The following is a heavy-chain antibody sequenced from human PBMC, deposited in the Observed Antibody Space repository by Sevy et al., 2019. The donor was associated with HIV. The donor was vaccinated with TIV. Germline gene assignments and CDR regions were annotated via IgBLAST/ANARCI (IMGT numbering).Heavy chain of an antibody. CDR1: GFTFSDFC. CDR3: TRDVRALDI. CDR2: IKLDGTEK. Sequence: GGSLRLSCAVSGFTFSDFCMSWVRRAPGKGLEWVGNIKLDGTEKYYADSVNGRFTISRDNAKNSLYLQMNSLRAEDTAVYYCTRDVRALDIWGQGTMVTVSS. V-gene: IGHV3-7*01. J-gene: IGHJ3*02.